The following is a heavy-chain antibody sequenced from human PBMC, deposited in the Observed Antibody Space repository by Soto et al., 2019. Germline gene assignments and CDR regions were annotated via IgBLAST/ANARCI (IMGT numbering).Heavy chain of an antibody. J-gene: IGHJ4*02. CDR1: GVTFSNYA. CDR3: AKQRADYGSGADTFYFDS. V-gene: IGHV3-23*01. D-gene: IGHD3-10*01. CDR2: LSGSGGTT. Sequence: LRLSCTVSGVTFSNYAMNWVRQSPGKGLEWVSSLSGSGGTTYYADSVKGRFIISRDNSKNTLYLLMNSLRAEDTALYYCAKQRADYGSGADTFYFDSWGQGALVTVSS.